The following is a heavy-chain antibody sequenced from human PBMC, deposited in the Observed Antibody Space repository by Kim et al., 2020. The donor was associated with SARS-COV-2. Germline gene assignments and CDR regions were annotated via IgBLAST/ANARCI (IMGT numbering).Heavy chain of an antibody. CDR2: IYHSGST. J-gene: IGHJ3*02. CDR1: GGSISSGGYS. CDR3: AGDSGYDQGAHAFDI. V-gene: IGHV4-30-2*01. D-gene: IGHD5-12*01. Sequence: SETLSLTCAVSGGSISSGGYSWSWIRQPPGKGLEWIGYIYHSGSTYYNPSLKSRVTISVDRSKNQFSLKLSSVTAADTAVYYCAGDSGYDQGAHAFDIWGQGTMVTVSS.